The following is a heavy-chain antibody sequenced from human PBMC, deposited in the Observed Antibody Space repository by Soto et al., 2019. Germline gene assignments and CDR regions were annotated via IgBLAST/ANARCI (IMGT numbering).Heavy chain of an antibody. CDR3: AREIYYDFWSGYYTYYYYGMDV. CDR1: GFTFSSYG. V-gene: IGHV3-33*01. CDR2: IWYDGSNK. Sequence: PGGSLRLSSAASGFTFSSYGMHWVRQAPGKGLEWVAVIWYDGSNKYYADSVKGRFTISRDNSKNTLYLQMNSLRAEDTAVYYCAREIYYDFWSGYYTYYYYGMDVWGQGTTVTVSS. J-gene: IGHJ6*02. D-gene: IGHD3-3*01.